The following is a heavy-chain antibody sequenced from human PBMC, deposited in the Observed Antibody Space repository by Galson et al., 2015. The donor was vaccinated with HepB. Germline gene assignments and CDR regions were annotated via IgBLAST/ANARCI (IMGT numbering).Heavy chain of an antibody. Sequence: TLSLTCTVSGGSISSGGYFWSWIRQPAGKGLEWIGLIYTSGSTNYNPSLKSRVTMSGDTSKNQFSPKLSSVTAADTAVYYCARGGIVVNRPGTWGDYYMDVWGKGTTVTVSS. CDR2: IYTSGST. J-gene: IGHJ6*03. CDR1: GGSISSGGYF. CDR3: ARGGIVVNRPGTWGDYYMDV. D-gene: IGHD3-22*01. V-gene: IGHV4-61*02.